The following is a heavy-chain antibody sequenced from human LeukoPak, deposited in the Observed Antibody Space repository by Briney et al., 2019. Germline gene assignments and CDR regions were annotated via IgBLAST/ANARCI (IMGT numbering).Heavy chain of an antibody. D-gene: IGHD3-22*01. CDR1: GGTFSSYA. Sequence: SVKVSCKASGGTFSSYAISWVRQAPGQGLEWMGGIIPIFGTANYAQRFQGRVTITADESTSTAYMELSSLRSEDTAVYYCAREESSPRYYHWFDPWGQGTLVTVSS. CDR2: IIPIFGTA. J-gene: IGHJ5*02. V-gene: IGHV1-69*01. CDR3: AREESSPRYYHWFDP.